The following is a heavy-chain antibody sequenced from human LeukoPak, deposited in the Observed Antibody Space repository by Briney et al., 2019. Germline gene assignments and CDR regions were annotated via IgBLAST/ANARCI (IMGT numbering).Heavy chain of an antibody. D-gene: IGHD6-13*01. CDR3: ARNPIAAAGTSLLGYDFDI. J-gene: IGHJ3*02. V-gene: IGHV1-69*05. CDR1: GGTFSSYA. CDR2: IIHIFGTA. Sequence: ASVSVSCKASGGTFSSYAISWVRQAPGQGLEWMGRIIHIFGTANNPQKFNGRVTSTTHESTSTAYMELSSLRSEHTAVYYCARNPIAAAGTSLLGYDFDIWGQGTMVTVSS.